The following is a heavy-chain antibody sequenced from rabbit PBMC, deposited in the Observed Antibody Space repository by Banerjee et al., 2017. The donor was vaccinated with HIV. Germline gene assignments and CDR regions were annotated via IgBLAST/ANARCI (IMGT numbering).Heavy chain of an antibody. J-gene: IGHJ6*01. CDR1: GFDFSSYYM. V-gene: IGHV1S45*01. Sequence: QEQLKESGGGLVQPGGSLKLSCKASGFDFSSYYMSWVRQAPGKGLEWIACINTSSGNTVYASWAKGRFTISKTSSTTVTLQMTSLTAADTATYFCARDLAGVIGWNFGLWGPGTLVTV. CDR3: ARDLAGVIGWNFGL. D-gene: IGHD4-1*01. CDR2: INTSSGNT.